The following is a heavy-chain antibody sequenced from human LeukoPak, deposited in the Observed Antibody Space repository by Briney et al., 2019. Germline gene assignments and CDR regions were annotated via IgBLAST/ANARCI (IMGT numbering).Heavy chain of an antibody. J-gene: IGHJ4*02. Sequence: PGRSLRLSCAASGFTFSSYAMHWVRQAPGKGLEWVAVISYDGSNKYYAGSVKGRFTISRDNSKNTLYLQMNSLRAEDTAVYYCARDTVGSSTSFDYWGQGTLVTVSS. CDR2: ISYDGSNK. D-gene: IGHD2-2*01. V-gene: IGHV3-30*04. CDR1: GFTFSSYA. CDR3: ARDTVGSSTSFDY.